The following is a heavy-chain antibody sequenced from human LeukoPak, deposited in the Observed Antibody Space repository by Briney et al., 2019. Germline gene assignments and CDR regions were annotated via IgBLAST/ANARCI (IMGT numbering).Heavy chain of an antibody. D-gene: IGHD2-15*01. V-gene: IGHV3-64D*06. CDR2: ISSNGGST. CDR1: GFTFSSYA. CDR3: VKDRKYCSGGSCYSPYAEYFQH. J-gene: IGHJ1*01. Sequence: GGSLRLSCSASGFTFSSYAMHWVRQAPGKGLEYVSAISSNGGSTYYADSVKGRFTISRDNSKNTLYLQVSSLRAEDTAVYYCVKDRKYCSGGSCYSPYAEYFQHWGQGTLVTVSS.